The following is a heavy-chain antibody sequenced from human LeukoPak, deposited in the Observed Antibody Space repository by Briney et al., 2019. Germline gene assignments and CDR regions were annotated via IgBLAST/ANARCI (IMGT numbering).Heavy chain of an antibody. Sequence: GASVKVSCKASGYTFTSYDINLVRQATGQGIEWMGWMNPNSGNTGYAQKFQGRVTITRNTSISTAYMELSSLRSEDTAVYYCARGYSADAEVQLSDFDYWGQGTLVTVSS. CDR3: ARGYSADAEVQLSDFDY. CDR1: GYTFTSYD. V-gene: IGHV1-8*03. CDR2: MNPNSGNT. J-gene: IGHJ4*02. D-gene: IGHD2-21*01.